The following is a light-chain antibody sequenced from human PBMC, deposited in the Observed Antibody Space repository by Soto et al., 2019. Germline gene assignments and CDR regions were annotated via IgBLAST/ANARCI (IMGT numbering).Light chain of an antibody. CDR2: EVS. V-gene: IGLV2-14*01. J-gene: IGLJ2*01. Sequence: QSALTQPASVSGSPGQSITLSCTGSNSDIGTYNFVSWYQQHTDKAPRLILYEVSNRPSGISSRFSGSKSGNSASLTISGLQPEDEALYFCSSYSGTSTLIFGGGTKLTVL. CDR1: NSDIGTYNF. CDR3: SSYSGTSTLI.